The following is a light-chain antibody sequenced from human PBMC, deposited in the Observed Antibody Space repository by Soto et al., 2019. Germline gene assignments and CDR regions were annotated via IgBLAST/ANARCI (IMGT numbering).Light chain of an antibody. J-gene: IGLJ1*01. CDR3: SSYTSSNTPYV. CDR1: SSDVGGSNY. CDR2: EVT. Sequence: QSVLTQPASVSGSPGQSITISCTGTSSDVGGSNYVSWYQQLPGKAPKLILYEVTARPSGVSSRFSGSKSGNTASLTISGLQADDEANYYCSSYTSSNTPYVFGTGTKVTVL. V-gene: IGLV2-14*01.